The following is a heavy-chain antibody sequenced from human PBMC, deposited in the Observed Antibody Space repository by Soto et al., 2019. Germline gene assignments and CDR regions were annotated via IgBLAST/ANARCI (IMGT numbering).Heavy chain of an antibody. V-gene: IGHV1-69*13. CDR1: GGTFSSYA. J-gene: IGHJ6*02. D-gene: IGHD3-3*01. CDR3: ARERKFDFWRKGLDV. CDR2: IIPIFGTA. Sequence: GASVKVSCKASGGTFSSYAISWVRQAPGQGLEWMGGIIPIFGTANYAQKFQGRVTITADESTSTAHMELSSLQSEDTAVYYCARERKFDFWRKGLDVWGQGTTVTVSS.